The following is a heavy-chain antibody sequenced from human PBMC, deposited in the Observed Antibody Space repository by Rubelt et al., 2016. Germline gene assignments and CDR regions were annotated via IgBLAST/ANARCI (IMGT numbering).Heavy chain of an antibody. J-gene: IGHJ4*02. CDR1: SISSGYY. D-gene: IGHD2/OR15-2a*01. Sequence: SISSGYYWGWIRQPPGKGLEWIGSIYHSGSTYYNPSLKSRVTISVDTSKNQFSLKLSSVTAADTAVYYCARARSPYSTYYFDYWGQGTLVTVSS. CDR3: ARARSPYSTYYFDY. CDR2: IYHSGST. V-gene: IGHV4-38-2*01.